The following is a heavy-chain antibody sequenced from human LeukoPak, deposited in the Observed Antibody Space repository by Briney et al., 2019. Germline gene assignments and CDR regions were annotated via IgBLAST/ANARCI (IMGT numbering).Heavy chain of an antibody. CDR1: GFTLGSQA. Sequence: GGSLRLSCVASGFTLGSQAMSWVRQAPGKGLEWVSSISGNSRYIYYADSMRGRFTISRDNAKNSLYLQMNSLKPEDTAVYYCARVAEAAAFDSWGQGTLVTVSS. J-gene: IGHJ4*02. V-gene: IGHV3-21*06. D-gene: IGHD6-13*01. CDR2: ISGNSRYI. CDR3: ARVAEAAAFDS.